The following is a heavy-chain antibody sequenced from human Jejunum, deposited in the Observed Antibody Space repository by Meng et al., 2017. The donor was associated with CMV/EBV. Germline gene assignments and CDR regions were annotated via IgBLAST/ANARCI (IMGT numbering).Heavy chain of an antibody. D-gene: IGHD5-12*01. J-gene: IGHJ6*02. CDR2: INQSGST. CDR1: YS. Sequence: YSWSWIRQTPGKGLEWMGEINQSGSTNYSPSLKSRVTISLDMSNNHFSLQLSSVTAADTGVYYCARGAWRRVPPLSFYNATDIWGQGTTVTVSS. CDR3: ARGAWRRVPPLSFYNATDI. V-gene: IGHV4-34*01.